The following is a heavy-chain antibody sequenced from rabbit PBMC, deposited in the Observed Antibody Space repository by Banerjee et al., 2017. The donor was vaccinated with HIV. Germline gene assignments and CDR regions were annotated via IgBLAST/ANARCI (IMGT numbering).Heavy chain of an antibody. CDR3: ARDGYSGGYAWDL. V-gene: IGHV1S45*01. Sequence: QQQLVESGGGLVQPEGSLALTCTASGFTISSSQYMCWVRQAPGKGLEWIACIDPGSSGDTYYASWAKGRFTISKTSSTTVTLQMTSLTAADTATYFCARDGYSGGYAWDLWGQGTLVTVS. J-gene: IGHJ4*01. CDR1: GFTISSSQY. CDR2: IDPGSSGDT. D-gene: IGHD6-1*01.